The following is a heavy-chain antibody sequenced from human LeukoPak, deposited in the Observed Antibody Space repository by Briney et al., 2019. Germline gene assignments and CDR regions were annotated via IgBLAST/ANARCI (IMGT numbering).Heavy chain of an antibody. D-gene: IGHD1-1*01. CDR3: ARVWGRETGTTNWFDP. Sequence: SETLSLTCTVSGGSISSSSYYWGWIRQPPGKGLEWLGSIYYSGSTYYNPSLKSRVTISVDTSKNQFSLKLSSVTAADTAVYYCARVWGRETGTTNWFDPWGQGTLVTVSS. J-gene: IGHJ5*02. CDR1: GGSISSSSYY. CDR2: IYYSGST. V-gene: IGHV4-39*07.